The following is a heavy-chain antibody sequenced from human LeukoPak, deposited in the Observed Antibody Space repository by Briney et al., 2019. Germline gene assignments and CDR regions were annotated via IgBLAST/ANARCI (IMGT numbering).Heavy chain of an antibody. J-gene: IGHJ3*02. Sequence: GGSLRLSCAASGFTFSSYAMHWVRQAPGKGLEWVAVISYDGSNKYYADPVKGRFTISRDNSKNTLYLQMNSLRAEDTAVYYCARGGGRLGPVGFDTWGQGTMVTVSS. CDR1: GFTFSSYA. V-gene: IGHV3-30*04. CDR3: ARGGGRLGPVGFDT. D-gene: IGHD6-19*01. CDR2: ISYDGSNK.